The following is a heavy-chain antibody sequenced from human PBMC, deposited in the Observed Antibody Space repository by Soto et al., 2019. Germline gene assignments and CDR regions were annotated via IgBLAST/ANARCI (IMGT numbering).Heavy chain of an antibody. CDR3: AREGPMIVVVITDTYLDY. J-gene: IGHJ4*02. CDR2: ISSSSSTI. D-gene: IGHD3-22*01. CDR1: GFTFSSYS. Sequence: PGGSLRLSCAASGFTFSSYSMNWVRQAPGKGLEWVSSISSSSSTIYYADSVKGRFTISRDNAKNSLYLQMNSLRDEDTAVYYCAREGPMIVVVITDTYLDYWGQGTLVTVSS. V-gene: IGHV3-48*02.